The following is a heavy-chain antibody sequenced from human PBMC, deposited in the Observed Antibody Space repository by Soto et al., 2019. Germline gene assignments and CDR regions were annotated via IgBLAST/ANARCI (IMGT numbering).Heavy chain of an antibody. V-gene: IGHV1-3*01. CDR3: AIDIVVVPAAGEYGMDV. CDR1: GYTFTSYA. J-gene: IGHJ6*02. CDR2: INAGNGNT. D-gene: IGHD2-2*01. Sequence: ASVKVSCKASGYTFTSYAMHWVRQAPGQRLEWMGWINAGNGNTKYSQKFQGRVTITRDTSAGTAYMELSSLRSEDTAVYFCAIDIVVVPAAGEYGMDVWGQGTMVTVSS.